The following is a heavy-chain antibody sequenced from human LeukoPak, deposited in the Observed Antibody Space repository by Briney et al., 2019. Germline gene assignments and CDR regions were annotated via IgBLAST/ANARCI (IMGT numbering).Heavy chain of an antibody. Sequence: SETLSLTCAVYGGSFSGYYWSWIRQPPGKGLEWIGEINHSGSTNYNPSLKSRVTISVDTSKNQFSLKLSTVTAADTAVYYCARGSPYGRNWFDPWGQGTLVTVSS. CDR1: GGSFSGYY. CDR2: INHSGST. V-gene: IGHV4-34*01. CDR3: ARGSPYGRNWFDP. D-gene: IGHD3-10*01. J-gene: IGHJ5*02.